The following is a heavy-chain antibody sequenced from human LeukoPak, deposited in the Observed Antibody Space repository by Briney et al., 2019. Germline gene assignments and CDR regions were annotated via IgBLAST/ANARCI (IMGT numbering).Heavy chain of an antibody. CDR3: ARDRVTRGSESSDY. J-gene: IGHJ4*02. V-gene: IGHV1-46*01. CDR1: GYTFTIYY. CDR2: INPSGGST. Sequence: ASVTVSFTASGYTFTIYYMHWVRQAPGQGLEWMGVINPSGGSTSYAQKFQGRVTMTRDTSTSTVYMELSSLRSEDTAVYYCARDRVTRGSESSDYWGQGTLVTVSS. D-gene: IGHD1-26*01.